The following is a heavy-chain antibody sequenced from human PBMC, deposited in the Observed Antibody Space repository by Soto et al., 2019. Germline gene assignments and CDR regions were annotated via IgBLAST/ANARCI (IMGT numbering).Heavy chain of an antibody. CDR3: AKTGAGWVPDPTGAFDI. D-gene: IGHD1-26*01. CDR2: ISGSGGST. CDR1: GFTFSSYA. Sequence: GGSLRLSCAASGFTFSSYAMSWVRQAPGKGLEWVSAISGSGGSTYYEDSVKGRFTISRDNSKNTLYLQMNSLRAEDTAVYYCAKTGAGWVPDPTGAFDIWGQGTMVTVSS. V-gene: IGHV3-23*01. J-gene: IGHJ3*02.